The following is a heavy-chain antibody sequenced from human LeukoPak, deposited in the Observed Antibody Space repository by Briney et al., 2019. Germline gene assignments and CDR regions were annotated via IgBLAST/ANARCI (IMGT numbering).Heavy chain of an antibody. Sequence: GGSLRLACVASGFTFSSYAMSGVRQAPGKGLEWVSGISGSGGGTYYADSVKGRFTISRDNSKNTLYLQMNSLRAEDTAVYYCAKGTMDWFDPWGQGTLVTVSS. J-gene: IGHJ5*02. D-gene: IGHD4/OR15-4a*01. CDR3: AKGTMDWFDP. CDR2: ISGSGGGT. CDR1: GFTFSSYA. V-gene: IGHV3-23*01.